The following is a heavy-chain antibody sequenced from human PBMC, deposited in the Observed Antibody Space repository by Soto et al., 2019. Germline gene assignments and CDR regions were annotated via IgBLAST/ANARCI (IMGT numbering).Heavy chain of an antibody. Sequence: QLQLQESGPGLVKPSETLSLTCTVSGGSISSSSYYWGWIRQPPGKGLEWIGSIYYSGSTYYNPSLKSRVTISVDTSKNQCSLKLSSVTAADTAVYYCARPIFLRGGFDYWGQGTLVTVSS. CDR3: ARPIFLRGGFDY. D-gene: IGHD2-21*01. V-gene: IGHV4-39*01. CDR1: GGSISSSSYY. J-gene: IGHJ4*02. CDR2: IYYSGST.